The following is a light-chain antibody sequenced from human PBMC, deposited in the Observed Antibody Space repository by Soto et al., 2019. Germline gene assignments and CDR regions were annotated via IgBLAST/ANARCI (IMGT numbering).Light chain of an antibody. Sequence: DIQMTQSPSTLSASVGDRVTITCRASQRISRWLAWYQQKPGKAPKLLIYAASSLQSGVPSTFSGSGSGTEFTLTISSLQPDDFATYYCQQYNSYSVTFGPGTKVDIK. CDR2: AAS. J-gene: IGKJ3*01. CDR3: QQYNSYSVT. V-gene: IGKV1-5*01. CDR1: QRISRW.